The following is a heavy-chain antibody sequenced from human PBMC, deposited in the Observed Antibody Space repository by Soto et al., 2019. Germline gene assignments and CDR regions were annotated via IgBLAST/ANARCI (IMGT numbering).Heavy chain of an antibody. V-gene: IGHV1-69*01. D-gene: IGHD1-1*01. CDR1: GGTFSDYT. CDR2: SIPIFDTA. Sequence: QVQLVQSGAELRKPGSSVKVSCKASGGTFSDYTLNWVRQAPGQRREWMGGSIPIFDTANYAEKFQGRVTITADESTSTSFMEVSSLRSEDTAVYYCARNGTLTGYSYGMDVWGQGTMVTVSS. J-gene: IGHJ6*02. CDR3: ARNGTLTGYSYGMDV.